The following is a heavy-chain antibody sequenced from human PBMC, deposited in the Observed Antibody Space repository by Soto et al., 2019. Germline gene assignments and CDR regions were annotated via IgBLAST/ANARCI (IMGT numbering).Heavy chain of an antibody. CDR2: ISYDGSNK. CDR1: GFTFSSYG. V-gene: IGHV3-30*18. D-gene: IGHD3-3*01. CDR3: AKGAYEVWSGYYTGDAFDI. J-gene: IGHJ3*02. Sequence: SGGSLRLSCAASGFTFSSYGMHWVRQAPGKGLEWVAVISYDGSNKYYADSVKGRFTISRDNSKNTLYLQMNSLRAEDTAVYYCAKGAYEVWSGYYTGDAFDIWGQGTMVTVSS.